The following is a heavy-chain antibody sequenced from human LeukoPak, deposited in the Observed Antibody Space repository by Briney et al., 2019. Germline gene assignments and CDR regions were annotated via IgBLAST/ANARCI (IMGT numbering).Heavy chain of an antibody. CDR3: ARQRYSDY. Sequence: GGSLRLSCAASGFIVSSHYMSWVRQAPGKGLEWVANIKEDGSENSYVESVKGRFTISRDNAKNSLYLQLNSLRAEDTAVYFCARQRYSDYWGQGTLVTVSS. J-gene: IGHJ4*02. CDR1: GFIVSSHY. D-gene: IGHD1-1*01. CDR2: IKEDGSEN. V-gene: IGHV3-7*01.